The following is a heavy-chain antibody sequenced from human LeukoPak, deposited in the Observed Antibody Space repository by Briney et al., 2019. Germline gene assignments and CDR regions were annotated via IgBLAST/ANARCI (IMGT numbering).Heavy chain of an antibody. Sequence: SETLSLTCTVSGGSISSSSYYWGWIRQPPGKGLEWIGSIYYSGSTYHNPTLKSRVTISVDTSKNQFSLKLSSVTAADTAVYYCARGSYSNYDFDYWGQGTLVTVSS. V-gene: IGHV4-39*07. D-gene: IGHD4-11*01. CDR1: GGSISSSSYY. CDR3: ARGSYSNYDFDY. J-gene: IGHJ4*02. CDR2: IYYSGST.